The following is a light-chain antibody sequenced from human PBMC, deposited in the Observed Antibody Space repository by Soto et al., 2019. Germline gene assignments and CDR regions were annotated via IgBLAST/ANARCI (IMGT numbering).Light chain of an antibody. V-gene: IGLV1-47*01. CDR1: SSNIGRNY. J-gene: IGLJ3*02. Sequence: QPVLTQPPSASGTPGQRVTISCFGSSSNIGRNYIHWYQQLTGAAPTLLIYRTNQRPSEVPDRFSASKSGTSGSLAISDLRAEDEADYYCAAWDDSLNGWVFGGGTKVTVL. CDR3: AAWDDSLNGWV. CDR2: RTN.